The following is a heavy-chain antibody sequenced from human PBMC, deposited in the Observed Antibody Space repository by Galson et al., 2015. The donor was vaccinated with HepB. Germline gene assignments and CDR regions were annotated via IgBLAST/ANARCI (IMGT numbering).Heavy chain of an antibody. CDR3: ARSLPPYYYDSSGHGAFDI. CDR2: INPNSGGT. D-gene: IGHD3-22*01. V-gene: IGHV1-2*06. Sequence: SVKVSCKASGYTFTGYYMHWVRQAPGQGLEWMGRINPNSGGTNYAQKFQGRVTMTRDTSTSTAYMELSRLRSDDTAVYYCARSLPPYYYDSSGHGAFDIWGQGTMVTVSS. CDR1: GYTFTGYY. J-gene: IGHJ3*02.